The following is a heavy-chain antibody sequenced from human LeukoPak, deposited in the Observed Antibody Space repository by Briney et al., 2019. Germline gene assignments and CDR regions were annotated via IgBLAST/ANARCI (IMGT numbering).Heavy chain of an antibody. CDR2: ISYDGSNK. CDR3: WKDWGIKMITFGGVIGPYLDY. V-gene: IGHV3-30*18. J-gene: IGHJ4*02. Sequence: SGRSLRLSCAASGFTFSSYGMHWVRQAPGKGLEWVAVISYDGSNKYYADSVKGRFTISRDNSKNTLYLQMNSLIAEDTAVYYWWKDWGIKMITFGGVIGPYLDYWGPGNLVTVSS. D-gene: IGHD3-16*01. CDR1: GFTFSSYG.